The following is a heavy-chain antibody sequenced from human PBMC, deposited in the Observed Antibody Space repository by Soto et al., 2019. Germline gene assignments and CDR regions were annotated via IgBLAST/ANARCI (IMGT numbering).Heavy chain of an antibody. CDR2: IIPILGIA. CDR1: GGTFSSYT. J-gene: IGHJ4*02. D-gene: IGHD4-17*01. Sequence: QVQLVQSGAEVKKPGSSVKVSCKASGGTFSSYTISWVRQAPGQGIEWMGRIIPILGIANYAQKFQGRVTITADKSTSTAYMELSSLRSEDTAVYYCAREDYGGYFDYWGQGTLVTVSS. V-gene: IGHV1-69*08. CDR3: AREDYGGYFDY.